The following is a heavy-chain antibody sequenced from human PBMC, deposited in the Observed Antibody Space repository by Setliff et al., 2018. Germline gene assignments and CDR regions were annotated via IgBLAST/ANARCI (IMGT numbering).Heavy chain of an antibody. Sequence: PSETLSLTCTVSGGSISSGGYYWSWIRQHPGKGLEWIGYIYYSGSTSYYNPSLKSRATISVDASRNQFSLRLTSVSAADTAVYYCARGRNIAARLLDSWGQGTLVTVSS. CDR1: GGSISSGGYY. V-gene: IGHV4-31*03. D-gene: IGHD6-6*01. CDR3: ARGRNIAARLLDS. J-gene: IGHJ4*02. CDR2: IYYSGSTS.